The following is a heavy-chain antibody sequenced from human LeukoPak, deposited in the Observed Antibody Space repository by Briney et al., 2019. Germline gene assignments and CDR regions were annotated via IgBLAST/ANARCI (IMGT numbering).Heavy chain of an antibody. CDR3: AKEGYYDSSGYRLPLDD. CDR1: GFTFSSYG. V-gene: IGHV3-23*01. J-gene: IGHJ4*02. Sequence: GGTLRLSCAASGFTFSSYGMSWVRQAPGKGLEWVSAISGRGGSTYYADSVKGRFTISRDNSKNTLYLQLNSLRADDTAVYYCAKEGYYDSSGYRLPLDDWGQGTLVTVSS. D-gene: IGHD3-22*01. CDR2: ISGRGGST.